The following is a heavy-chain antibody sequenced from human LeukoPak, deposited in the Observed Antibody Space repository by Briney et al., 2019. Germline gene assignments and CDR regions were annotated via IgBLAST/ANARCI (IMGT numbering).Heavy chain of an antibody. CDR2: IKQDGSAK. J-gene: IGHJ4*02. CDR1: GFAFSNFW. CDR3: TRVVGSSDH. D-gene: IGHD3-10*01. V-gene: IGHV3-7*04. Sequence: GGSLPQPRAASGFAFSNFWMGWARQTPGKGLEWVANIKQDGSAKTYGDSVQGRFTISRDNARNALYLQMNSLRAEDTAVYYCTRVVGSSDHWAEGPLVTVSS.